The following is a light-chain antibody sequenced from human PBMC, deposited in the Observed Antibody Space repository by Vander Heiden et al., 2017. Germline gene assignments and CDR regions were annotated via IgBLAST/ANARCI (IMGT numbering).Light chain of an antibody. Sequence: VLPQSPGTLSLSPGEKATLSCRASQSVSSNYLAWYQQKPGQAPRLLIYGASSRATDIPDRFSGSGSGTDFTLTISRLEPENFAVYYCQQYGNSPRTFGQGTKVEIK. CDR3: QQYGNSPRT. CDR1: QSVSSNY. CDR2: GAS. V-gene: IGKV3-20*01. J-gene: IGKJ1*01.